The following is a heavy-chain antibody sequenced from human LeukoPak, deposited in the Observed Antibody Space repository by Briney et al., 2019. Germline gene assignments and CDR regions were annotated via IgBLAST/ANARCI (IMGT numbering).Heavy chain of an antibody. D-gene: IGHD1-26*01. V-gene: IGHV3-21*01. CDR1: GFTFTNAW. Sequence: PGGSLRLSCAASGFTFTNAWMNWVRQAPGKGLEWVSSITSSSTYIYYADSVRGRFTISRDNAKNSLYLQMNSLGAEDTAVYFCARDPYSGNYGAYYYYYMDVWGKGTTVTISS. J-gene: IGHJ6*03. CDR2: ITSSSTYI. CDR3: ARDPYSGNYGAYYYYYMDV.